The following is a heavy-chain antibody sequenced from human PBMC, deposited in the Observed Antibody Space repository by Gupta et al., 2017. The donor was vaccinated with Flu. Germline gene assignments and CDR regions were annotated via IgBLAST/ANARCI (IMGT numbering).Heavy chain of an antibody. J-gene: IGHJ4*02. D-gene: IGHD1-1*01. CDR3: ARGGYHFFAY. Sequence: EVQLVESGGGLVQPGGSLRLSCSASGFTFSSYWMRWVRQAPGKGLEWVATINQDGSEIYYVDFVRGRLTISRDNAKNSLYLQMNSLRADDTALYYCARGGYHFFAYCGQGTLVTVAS. CDR1: GFTFSSYW. CDR2: INQDGSEI. V-gene: IGHV3-7*01.